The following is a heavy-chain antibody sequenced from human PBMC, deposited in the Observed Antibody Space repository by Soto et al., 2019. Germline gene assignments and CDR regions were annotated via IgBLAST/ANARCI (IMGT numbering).Heavy chain of an antibody. D-gene: IGHD3-9*01. V-gene: IGHV4-34*01. CDR3: ARGVLRYFDWSRGDWFEP. Sequence: SETLSLTCAVYGGSFSGYYWSWIRQPPGKGLEWIGEINHSGSTNYNPSLKSRVTISVDTSKNQFSLKLSSVTAADTAVYYCARGVLRYFDWSRGDWFEPWGQGTLVTVSS. CDR2: INHSGST. J-gene: IGHJ5*02. CDR1: GGSFSGYY.